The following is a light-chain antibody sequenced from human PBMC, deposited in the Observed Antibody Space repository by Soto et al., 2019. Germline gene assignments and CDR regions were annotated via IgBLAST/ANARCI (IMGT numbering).Light chain of an antibody. V-gene: IGLV2-11*01. CDR3: CSYAGSYTSPYV. J-gene: IGLJ1*01. CDR2: DVS. CDR1: SSDFCGYNY. Sequence: SLLTPPRSVFRAPWQAVTISCTGTSSDFCGYNYVSWYQQHPGKAPKLMIYDVSKRPSGVPDRFSGSKSGNTASLTISGLQAEDEADYYCCSYAGSYTSPYVFGTGTKVTVL.